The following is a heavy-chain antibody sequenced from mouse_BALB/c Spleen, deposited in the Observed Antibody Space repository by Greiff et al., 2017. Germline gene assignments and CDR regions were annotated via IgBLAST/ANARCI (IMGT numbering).Heavy chain of an antibody. Sequence: VKLVESGPGLVAPSQSLSITCTVSGFSLTSYGVHWVRQPPGKGLEWLGVIWAGGSTNYNSALMSRLSISKDNSKSQVFLKMNSLQTDDTAMYYCARVEPRRDYAMDYWGQGTSVTVSS. CDR3: ARVEPRRDYAMDY. CDR2: IWAGGST. CDR1: GFSLTSYG. D-gene: IGHD2-12*01. J-gene: IGHJ4*01. V-gene: IGHV2-9*02.